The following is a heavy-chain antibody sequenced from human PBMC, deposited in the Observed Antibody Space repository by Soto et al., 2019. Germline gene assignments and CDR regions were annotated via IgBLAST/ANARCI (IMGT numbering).Heavy chain of an antibody. Sequence: QVQLVQSGAEMKKPGSSVKVSCQSSGGTFNTYAMNWVRQAPGQGPEWMGDISPMFGAANYAPKFPGRVTITADESTGTSYMQLGSLTSEDKALYFCAREVQVHTPAFVYWGQGTLVTVSS. V-gene: IGHV1-69*19. CDR2: ISPMFGAA. D-gene: IGHD3-10*01. CDR1: GGTFNTYA. CDR3: AREVQVHTPAFVY. J-gene: IGHJ4*02.